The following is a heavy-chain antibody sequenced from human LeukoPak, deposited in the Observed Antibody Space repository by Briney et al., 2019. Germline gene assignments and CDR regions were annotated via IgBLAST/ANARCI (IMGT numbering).Heavy chain of an antibody. J-gene: IGHJ5*02. Sequence: SETLSLTCTVSGGSISSYYWSWIRQPPGKGLEWIGYIYYSGSTNYNPSLKSRVTISVDASKNQFSLKLSSVTAADTAVYYCARASSGSYLNWFDPWGQGTLVTVSS. D-gene: IGHD1-26*01. CDR3: ARASSGSYLNWFDP. V-gene: IGHV4-59*08. CDR1: GGSISSYY. CDR2: IYYSGST.